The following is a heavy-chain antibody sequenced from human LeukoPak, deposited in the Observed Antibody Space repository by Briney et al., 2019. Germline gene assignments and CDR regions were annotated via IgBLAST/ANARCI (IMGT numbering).Heavy chain of an antibody. D-gene: IGHD1-26*01. Sequence: PGGSLRLSCAASGFTFSNYAVNWVRQAPGKGLEWVSGISGSGGTTYYADSVKGRFSISRDNSKNTLYLQMNSLRAEDTAIYYCAKGLYSGSYWGSFDYWGQGTLVTVSS. J-gene: IGHJ4*02. CDR1: GFTFSNYA. V-gene: IGHV3-23*01. CDR2: ISGSGGTT. CDR3: AKGLYSGSYWGSFDY.